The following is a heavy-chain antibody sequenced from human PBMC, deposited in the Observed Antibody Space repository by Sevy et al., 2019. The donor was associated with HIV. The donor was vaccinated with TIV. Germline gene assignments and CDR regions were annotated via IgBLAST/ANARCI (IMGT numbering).Heavy chain of an antibody. D-gene: IGHD2-21*02. CDR1: GYTFTGYY. Sequence: GESLKISCKASGYTFTGYYMHWVRQAPGQGLEWMGWINPNSGGTNYAQKFQGRVTMTRDTSISTAYMELSRLRSDDTAVYYCARDKGIVVVTAILYYFDYWGQGTLVTVSS. CDR2: INPNSGGT. V-gene: IGHV1-2*02. J-gene: IGHJ4*02. CDR3: ARDKGIVVVTAILYYFDY.